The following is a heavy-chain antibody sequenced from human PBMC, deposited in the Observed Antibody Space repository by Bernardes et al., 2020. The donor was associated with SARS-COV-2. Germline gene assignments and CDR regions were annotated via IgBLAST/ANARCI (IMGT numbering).Heavy chain of an antibody. CDR2: INPDGSTT. D-gene: IGHD4-17*01. V-gene: IGHV3-74*01. CDR1: GFTFSTYW. CDR3: ATAGDYRFDN. J-gene: IGHJ4*02. Sequence: GSLSISCAASGFTFSTYWMHWVRQVPGQGLMWVSRINPDGSTTTYADSVKGRFTISRDNAKNTLYLQMNSLRAEDTAVYYCATAGDYRFDNWGQGTLLTVSS.